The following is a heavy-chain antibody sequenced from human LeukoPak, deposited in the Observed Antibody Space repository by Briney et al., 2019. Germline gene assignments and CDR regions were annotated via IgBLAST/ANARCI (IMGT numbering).Heavy chain of an antibody. V-gene: IGHV1-2*02. CDR1: GYTFTGYY. D-gene: IGHD5-18*01. Sequence: WASVKVSCKASGYTFTGYYMHWVRQAPGQGLEWMGWINPNSGGTNYAQKFQGRVTMTRDTSISTAYMELSRLRSDDTAVYYCARQRGYSYGYAYWGQGTLVTVSS. CDR3: ARQRGYSYGYAY. J-gene: IGHJ4*02. CDR2: INPNSGGT.